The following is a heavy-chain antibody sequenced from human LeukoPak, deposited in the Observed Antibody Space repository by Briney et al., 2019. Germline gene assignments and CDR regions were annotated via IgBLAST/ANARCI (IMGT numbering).Heavy chain of an antibody. CDR1: GFTFSNYW. V-gene: IGHV3-7*01. CDR3: ASTQTFDY. J-gene: IGHJ4*02. Sequence: GGSLRLSCAASGFTFSNYWVSWVRQAPGKGLEWVANIKQDGSEKYYVDSVKGRFTISRDNAENSLYLQMNSLSNEDTAVYYCASTQTFDYWGQGTLVTVSS. CDR2: IKQDGSEK.